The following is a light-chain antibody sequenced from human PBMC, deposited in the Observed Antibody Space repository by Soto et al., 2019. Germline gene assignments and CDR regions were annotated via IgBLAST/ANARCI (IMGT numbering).Light chain of an antibody. J-gene: IGLJ1*01. CDR3: CSYVGSSTPDV. CDR1: SSDVGRYNL. Sequence: QSALTQPASVSGSPGQSITISCTGTSSDVGRYNLVSWYQQYPGKAPKLMIYEVSKRPSGVSNRFSGSKSGNTASLSISGLQAEDEADYYCCSYVGSSTPDVFGTGTKGTV. V-gene: IGLV2-23*02. CDR2: EVS.